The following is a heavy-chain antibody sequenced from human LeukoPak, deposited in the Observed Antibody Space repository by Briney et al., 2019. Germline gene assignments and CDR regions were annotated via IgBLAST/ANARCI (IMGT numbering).Heavy chain of an antibody. D-gene: IGHD3-22*01. CDR1: GGTFSSYA. V-gene: IGHV1-69*13. Sequence: SVKVSCKASGGTFSSYAISWVRQAPGQGLEWMGGIIPIFGTANYAQKFQGRVTITADESTSTAYMELSSLRSEDTAVYYCARGRAAYAYYYDSSGYYPLDYWGQGTLVPVSS. CDR3: ARGRAAYAYYYDSSGYYPLDY. J-gene: IGHJ4*02. CDR2: IIPIFGTA.